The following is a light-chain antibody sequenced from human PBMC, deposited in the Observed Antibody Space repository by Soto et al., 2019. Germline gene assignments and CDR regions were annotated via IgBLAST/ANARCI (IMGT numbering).Light chain of an antibody. V-gene: IGLV2-23*01. CDR1: SSDMP. CDR3: CSDAGLM. J-gene: IGLJ3*02. CDR2: ENT. Sequence: QSALTQAASVSGSPGQAITISCTRRSSDMPVSWFQHHPGKAPKLIIYENTGRPSGVSSRFSGSRSGDTASLTITGLQAEDEADYYCCSDAGLMFGGGTKFTVL.